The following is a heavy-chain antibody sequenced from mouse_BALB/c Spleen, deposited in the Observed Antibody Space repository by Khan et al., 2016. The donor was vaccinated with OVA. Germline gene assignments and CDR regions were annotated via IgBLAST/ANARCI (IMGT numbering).Heavy chain of an antibody. CDR1: GYTFTSYV. CDR3: APVGNYYVSFAY. D-gene: IGHD1-1*01. Sequence: VQLKESGPELVKPGASVKMSCKASGYTFTSYVMHWVKQKPGLGLEWIGYIYPFNVDTKYNENFKGKAKLTSDKSSSTAYMQLSSLTSEDSAVYYCAPVGNYYVSFAYWGQGTLVTVSA. V-gene: IGHV1S136*01. J-gene: IGHJ3*01. CDR2: IYPFNVDT.